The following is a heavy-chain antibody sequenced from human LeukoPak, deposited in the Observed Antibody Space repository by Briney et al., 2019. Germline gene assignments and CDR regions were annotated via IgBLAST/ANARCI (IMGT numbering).Heavy chain of an antibody. J-gene: IGHJ4*02. CDR3: ARTDYYGSGSYYLLDY. CDR1: GGTFSSYA. V-gene: IGHV1-69*06. D-gene: IGHD3-10*01. CDR2: IIPIFGTA. Sequence: GASVKVSCKASGGTFSSYAISWVRQAPGQGLEWMGGIIPIFGTANYAQKFQGRVTITADKSTSTAYMELSSLRSEDTAVYYCARTDYYGSGSYYLLDYWGQGTLVTVSS.